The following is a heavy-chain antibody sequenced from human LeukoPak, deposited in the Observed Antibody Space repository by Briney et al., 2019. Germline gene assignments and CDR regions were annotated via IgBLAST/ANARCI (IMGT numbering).Heavy chain of an antibody. CDR3: ARSYSSGPFDL. D-gene: IGHD6-19*01. CDR1: GASIRHYY. V-gene: IGHV4-59*01. CDR2: IYYSGST. Sequence: SETLSLTCTVSGASIRHYYWTWIRQPPGRGLEWIGYIYYSGSTKCNASLKSRVTISLDTSNNQFSLKLRSMTAADTAVYYCARSYSSGPFDLWGQGTLVIASS. J-gene: IGHJ4*02.